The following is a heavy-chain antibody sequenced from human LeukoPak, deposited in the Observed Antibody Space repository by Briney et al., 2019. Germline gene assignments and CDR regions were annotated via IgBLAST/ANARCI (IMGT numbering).Heavy chain of an antibody. CDR2: MYYSGST. Sequence: SETLSLTCTVSGGSISSYYWSWIRQPPGRGLEWIGYMYYSGSTNYNPSLKSRVTMSVDTSKNHFSLKMSSVTAADTAVYYCARDIGGRYSWYYFDYWGRGTLVTVSS. CDR3: ARDIGGRYSWYYFDY. CDR1: GGSISSYY. J-gene: IGHJ4*02. V-gene: IGHV4-59*01. D-gene: IGHD2-8*01.